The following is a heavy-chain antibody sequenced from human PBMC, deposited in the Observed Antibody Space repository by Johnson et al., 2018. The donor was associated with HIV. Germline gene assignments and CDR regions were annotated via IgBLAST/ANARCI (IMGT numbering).Heavy chain of an antibody. CDR2: ISSNGGST. V-gene: IGHV3-64*01. J-gene: IGHJ3*01. D-gene: IGHD5-18*01. CDR3: AKDGHSYGRGPDAFDV. Sequence: VQLVESGGGLVQPGGSLRLSCAASGFTFSSYAMHWVRQAPGKGLEYVSAISSNGGSTYYANSVKGRFTISRDNSKNTLYLQMGSLRAEDMAVYYCAKDGHSYGRGPDAFDVWGQGIMVTVSS. CDR1: GFTFSSYA.